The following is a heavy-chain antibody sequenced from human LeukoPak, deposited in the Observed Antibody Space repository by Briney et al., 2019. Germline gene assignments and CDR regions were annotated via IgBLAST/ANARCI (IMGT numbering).Heavy chain of an antibody. Sequence: GGSLRLSCAASGFTLSSYAMSWVRQAPGKGLEWVSAISGSGGSTYYADSVKGRFTISRDNSKNTLYLQMNSLRAEDTAVYYCAKDKEAVPVYFDYWGQGTLVTVSS. CDR2: ISGSGGST. CDR3: AKDKEAVPVYFDY. D-gene: IGHD2-2*01. CDR1: GFTLSSYA. J-gene: IGHJ4*02. V-gene: IGHV3-23*01.